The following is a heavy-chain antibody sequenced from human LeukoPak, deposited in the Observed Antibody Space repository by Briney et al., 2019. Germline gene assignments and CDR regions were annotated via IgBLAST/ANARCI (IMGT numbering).Heavy chain of an antibody. J-gene: IGHJ2*01. CDR2: IGTAGDT. Sequence: GGSLRLSCAASGFTFSGYDMHWVRQATGKGLEWVSAIGTAGDTYYPGSVKGRFTISRENAKNSLYLQMNSLRAGDTAVYYCARGRYYGSGSSTLRGYFDLWGRGTLVTVSS. D-gene: IGHD3-10*01. CDR1: GFTFSGYD. V-gene: IGHV3-13*01. CDR3: ARGRYYGSGSSTLRGYFDL.